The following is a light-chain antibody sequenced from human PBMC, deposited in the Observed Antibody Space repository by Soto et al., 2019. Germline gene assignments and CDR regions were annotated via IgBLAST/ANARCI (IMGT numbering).Light chain of an antibody. V-gene: IGLV1-40*01. CDR1: SSNIWAGFD. J-gene: IGLJ3*02. CDR3: QSYDNSLSGAWV. Sequence: QSALTPPPSVSGAQGQSVTISWTGSSSNIWAGFDVHCYHRIAGTAHKLLIYGNSNRPSGVPDRFSGSKSGTSASVEINAIQAEDEAHYYCQSYDNSLSGAWVYVAGTKGTVL. CDR2: GNS.